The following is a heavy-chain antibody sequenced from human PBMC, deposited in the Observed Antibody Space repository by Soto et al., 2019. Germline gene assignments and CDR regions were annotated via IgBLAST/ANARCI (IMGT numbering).Heavy chain of an antibody. Sequence: TLSLTCAVYGGSFSGYYWSWIRQPPGKGLEWIGEINHSGSTNYNPSLKSRVTISVDTSKNQFSLKLSSVTAADTAVYYCARGTIAARNFDYWGQGTLVTVSS. V-gene: IGHV4-34*01. CDR1: GGSFSGYY. CDR3: ARGTIAARNFDY. CDR2: INHSGST. D-gene: IGHD6-6*01. J-gene: IGHJ4*02.